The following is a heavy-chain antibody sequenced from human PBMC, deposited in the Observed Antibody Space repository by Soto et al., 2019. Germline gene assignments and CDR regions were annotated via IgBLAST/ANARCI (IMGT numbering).Heavy chain of an antibody. D-gene: IGHD6-19*01. V-gene: IGHV1-2*04. CDR1: GYTFTGYY. CDR2: INPNTGGT. CDR3: ARGEGIAVAGTSDYFDY. Sequence: VAVKVSCTASGYTFTGYYMHWVRPASGHGLECMGWINPNTGGTNYAQKFQGWVSMTRDTPISTAYMELSRLTSDDTAVYYCARGEGIAVAGTSDYFDYWGQGTPVTLAS. J-gene: IGHJ4*02.